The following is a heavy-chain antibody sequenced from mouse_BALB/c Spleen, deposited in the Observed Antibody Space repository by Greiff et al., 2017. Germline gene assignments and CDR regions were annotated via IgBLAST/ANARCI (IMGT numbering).Heavy chain of an antibody. CDR3: VRGDRYDPYYFDY. J-gene: IGHJ2*01. V-gene: IGHV2-9-2*01. D-gene: IGHD2-14*01. CDR1: GFSLTSYD. CDR2: IWTGGGT. Sequence: VKLVESGPGLVAPSQSLSITCTVSGFSLTSYDISWIRQPPGKGLEWLGVIWTGGGTNYNSAFMSRLSISKDNSTSQVFLKMNSLQTDDTAIYYCVRGDRYDPYYFDYWGQGTTLTGSS.